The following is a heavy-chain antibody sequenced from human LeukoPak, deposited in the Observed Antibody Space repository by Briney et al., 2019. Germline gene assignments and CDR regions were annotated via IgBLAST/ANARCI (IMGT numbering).Heavy chain of an antibody. CDR2: ISGGCST. J-gene: IGHJ5*02. D-gene: IGHD5-18*01. V-gene: IGHV3-66*01. CDR3: ARNTES. CDR1: GVTVSSNY. Sequence: GGSLRLSCAPPGVTVSSNYMNWVPPAPGEGVEWVSTISGGCSTYYLDYVKDRFTNYRDKCKNTLYLQMNSMRAEDTAMYFCARNTESWGQGTLVTVSS.